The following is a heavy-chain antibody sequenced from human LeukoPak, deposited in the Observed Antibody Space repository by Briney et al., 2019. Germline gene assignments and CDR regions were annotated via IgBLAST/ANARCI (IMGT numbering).Heavy chain of an antibody. V-gene: IGHV4-30-4*01. D-gene: IGHD1-1*01. J-gene: IGHJ6*02. CDR3: ARVVQLERRDWGYYYGMDV. CDR2: IYYSGST. Sequence: SETLSLTCTVSGGSISSGDYYWSWIRQPPGKGLEWIGYIYYSGSTYYNPSLKSRVTISVDTSKNQFSLKLTSVTAADTAVYYCARVVQLERRDWGYYYGMDVWGQGTTVTVSS. CDR1: GGSISSGDYY.